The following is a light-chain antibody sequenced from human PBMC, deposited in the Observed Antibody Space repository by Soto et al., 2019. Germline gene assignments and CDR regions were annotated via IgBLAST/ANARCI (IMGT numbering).Light chain of an antibody. Sequence: DIQMTQSPSSLSASVGDRVTITCRASQSISNYLNWYQQKPGNAPKLLIYDESSLQSGVPSRFSDSGTGTEFPLTLSSQQAEDFETYYCQQSYTPSFIFGSGTNVDI. CDR2: DES. CDR1: QSISNY. J-gene: IGKJ3*01. CDR3: QQSYTPSFI. V-gene: IGKV1-39*01.